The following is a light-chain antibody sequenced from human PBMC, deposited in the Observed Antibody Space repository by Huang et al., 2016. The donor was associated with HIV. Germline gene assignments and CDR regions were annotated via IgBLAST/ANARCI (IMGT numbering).Light chain of an antibody. CDR3: QQYNNWPPLLT. J-gene: IGKJ4*01. V-gene: IGKV3-15*01. CDR1: ESVSSS. Sequence: EIVMTQSPATLSVSPGERVILSCRASESVSSSLAWYQQKPGQAPRLLIYGASTRASGDPPGFSGSGAGTEFTLTISSLQSADFAVYYCQQYNNWPPLLTFGGGTKVEIK. CDR2: GAS.